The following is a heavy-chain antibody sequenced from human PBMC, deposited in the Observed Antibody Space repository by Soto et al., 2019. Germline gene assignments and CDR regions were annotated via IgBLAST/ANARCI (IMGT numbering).Heavy chain of an antibody. V-gene: IGHV3-21*01. CDR1: GFTFSHYS. Sequence: EVQLVESGGGLVKPGGSLRLSCATSGFTFSHYSINWVRQAPGTGLEWVASISSGGSFIYYADSVKGRFTVSRDNAENSLSLQMNSLRAEDTAVYYCARLNGNYYDSSGYYWYYYGMDVWGQGTTVIVSS. D-gene: IGHD3-22*01. CDR3: ARLNGNYYDSSGYYWYYYGMDV. J-gene: IGHJ6*02. CDR2: ISSGGSFI.